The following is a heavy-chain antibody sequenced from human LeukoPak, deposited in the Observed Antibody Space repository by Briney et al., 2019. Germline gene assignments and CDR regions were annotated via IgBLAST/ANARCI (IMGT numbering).Heavy chain of an antibody. Sequence: ASVKVSCKASGYTFTGYYMHWVRQAPGQGLEWMGWINPNSGGTNYAQKFQDRVTMTRDTSISTAYMELSRLRSDDTAVYYCASKVYSSSSADAFDIWGQGTMVTVSS. CDR3: ASKVYSSSSADAFDI. J-gene: IGHJ3*02. CDR2: INPNSGGT. CDR1: GYTFTGYY. D-gene: IGHD6-6*01. V-gene: IGHV1-2*02.